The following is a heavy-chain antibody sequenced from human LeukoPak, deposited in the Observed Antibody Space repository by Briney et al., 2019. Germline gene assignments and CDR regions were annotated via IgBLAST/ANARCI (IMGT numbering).Heavy chain of an antibody. D-gene: IGHD1-14*01. CDR2: IYYTGST. J-gene: IGHJ5*02. V-gene: IGHV4-59*11. CDR3: ARGSTGEFDP. CDR1: GASTSNHY. Sequence: SETLSLTCTVSGASTSNHYWSWIRPPPGKRLEWIGYIYYTGSTGHNPSPKSRVTISIDTSKNQFSLRLNSVTAADTAVYYCARGSTGEFDPWGQGTLVTVSS.